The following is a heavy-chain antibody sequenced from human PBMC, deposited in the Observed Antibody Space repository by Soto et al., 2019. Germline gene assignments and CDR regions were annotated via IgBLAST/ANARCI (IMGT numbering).Heavy chain of an antibody. V-gene: IGHV1-2*02. CDR2: IGPESGAT. J-gene: IGHJ4*02. CDR1: GYIFTCHY. Sequence: XSVKVSCKASGYIFTCHYIHWVRQAPEQGPEWMGEIGPESGATRYAQKFQGRVTMTMDTSITTFYMELNNLRPDDTAIYYCGRGRSGQIVVFYWGQGTPVTVSS. CDR3: GRGRSGQIVVFY. D-gene: IGHD1-26*01.